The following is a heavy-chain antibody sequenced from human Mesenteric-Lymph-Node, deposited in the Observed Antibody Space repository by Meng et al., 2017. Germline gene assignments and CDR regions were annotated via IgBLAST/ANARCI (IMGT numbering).Heavy chain of an antibody. J-gene: IGHJ4*02. CDR1: GDSVSSNSAA. V-gene: IGHV6-1*01. Sequence: QVQLQQSGPGLVQPSQTLSLTCAISGDSVSSNSAAWIWIRQSPSRGLEWLGRTYYKSKWYNDYVVSVKSRIIINPDTSKNQFSLQLNSVTPEDTAVYCCASSLPWLLWGGGQGTRVTGAS. D-gene: IGHD4-23*01. CDR2: TYYKSKWYN. CDR3: ASSLPWLLWG.